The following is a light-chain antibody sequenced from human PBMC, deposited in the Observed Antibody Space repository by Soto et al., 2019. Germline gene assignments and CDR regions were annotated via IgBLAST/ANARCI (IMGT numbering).Light chain of an antibody. CDR1: SSDVGSYNL. Sequence: QSALTQPASVSGSPGQSITISCTGTSSDVGSYNLVSWYQQHPGKAPKLMIYEGSKRPSGVFNRFSGSKSGNTASLTISGLQAEDEADYYCCSYGGSSTPVVFGGGTKLTVL. V-gene: IGLV2-23*01. CDR2: EGS. J-gene: IGLJ2*01. CDR3: CSYGGSSTPVV.